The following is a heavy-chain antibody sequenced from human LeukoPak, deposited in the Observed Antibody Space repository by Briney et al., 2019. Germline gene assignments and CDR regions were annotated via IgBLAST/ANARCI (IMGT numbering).Heavy chain of an antibody. CDR1: AFTFSSYA. V-gene: IGHV3-23*01. D-gene: IGHD5-12*01. CDR2: ISGSGSST. Sequence: PGGSLRLSCAASAFTFSSYAMNWVRQTPGKGLEWVSVISGSGSSTYYADSVKGRFTISRDSSKNTLYLQMSSLRAEDTALYYCAKDQCAFRWLQLYGMDVWGQGTTVTLSS. J-gene: IGHJ6*02. CDR3: AKDQCAFRWLQLYGMDV.